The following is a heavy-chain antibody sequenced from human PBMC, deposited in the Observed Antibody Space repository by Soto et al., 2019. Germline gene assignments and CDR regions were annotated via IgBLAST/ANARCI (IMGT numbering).Heavy chain of an antibody. D-gene: IGHD4-4*01. V-gene: IGHV4-34*01. CDR1: GGSFSGYY. J-gene: IGHJ5*02. CDR3: ARGRRGLTTAAGFDP. Sequence: SETLSLTCAVYGGSFSGYYWSWIRQPPGKGLEWIGEINHSGSTNYNPSLKSRVTISVDTSKNQFSLKLSSVTAADTAVYYCARGRRGLTTAAGFDPWGQGTLVTVSS. CDR2: INHSGST.